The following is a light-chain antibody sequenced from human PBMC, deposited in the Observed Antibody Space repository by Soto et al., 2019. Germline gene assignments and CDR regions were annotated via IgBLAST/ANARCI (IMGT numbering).Light chain of an antibody. CDR2: DAS. CDR1: QTISNY. Sequence: DIQMTQSPSSLSASVGDRVTITCRASQTISNYLTWYQQKPGKAPKLLIYDASSLQSGVPSRFSGSGAGTDFTLTISSLQHEDFATYYCQQSFNMRTFGQGTKVDIK. J-gene: IGKJ1*01. V-gene: IGKV1-39*01. CDR3: QQSFNMRT.